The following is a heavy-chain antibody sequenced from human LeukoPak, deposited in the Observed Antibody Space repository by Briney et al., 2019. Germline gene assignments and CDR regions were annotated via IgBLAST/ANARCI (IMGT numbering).Heavy chain of an antibody. D-gene: IGHD3-22*01. Sequence: GGSLRLSCAASGFTFSSYAMHWVRQAPGKGLEWVSSISSSSSYIYYADSVKGRCTISRDNSKNTLYLQMNSLRVEDTAVYYCARGLFLSGYLDAFDIWGQGTVVTVSS. V-gene: IGHV3-21*04. CDR2: ISSSSSYI. CDR3: ARGLFLSGYLDAFDI. CDR1: GFTFSSYA. J-gene: IGHJ3*02.